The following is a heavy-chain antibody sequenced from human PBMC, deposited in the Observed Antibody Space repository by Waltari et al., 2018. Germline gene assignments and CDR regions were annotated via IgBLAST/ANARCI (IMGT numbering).Heavy chain of an antibody. J-gene: IGHJ2*01. CDR1: GFTFSSYW. Sequence: EVQLVESGGGLVQPGGSLVLSCVTSGFTFSSYWMHWVRQVPGKGLVWVSRINSDGSTTSYADSVKGRFTISRDNAKNTLYLQMNSLRADDTSVYYCARAQLTMARNLDLWGRGTLVTVSS. D-gene: IGHD3-10*01. CDR2: INSDGSTT. V-gene: IGHV3-74*01. CDR3: ARAQLTMARNLDL.